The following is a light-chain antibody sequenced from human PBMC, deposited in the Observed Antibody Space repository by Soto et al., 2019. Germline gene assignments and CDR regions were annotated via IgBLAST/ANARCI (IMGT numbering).Light chain of an antibody. V-gene: IGKV1-5*01. CDR1: QIFSNV. J-gene: IGKJ1*01. CDR2: DIS. CDR3: QRYYSSPWT. Sequence: DIQMTQSPSSLSASVGDRVTITCRASQIFSNVLNFFQQKPGRASKLLIFDISNLASGVPSRFSGSGSGSATEFTLTISSLQPDDSATYYCQRYYSSPWTFGQGTKVDIK.